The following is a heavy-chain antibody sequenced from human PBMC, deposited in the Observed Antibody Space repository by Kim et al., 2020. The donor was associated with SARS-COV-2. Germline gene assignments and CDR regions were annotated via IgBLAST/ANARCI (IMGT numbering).Heavy chain of an antibody. CDR1: GYTFTSYG. V-gene: IGHV1-18*01. CDR3: ARRSTSYYYDSSGYYYAPYNWFDP. D-gene: IGHD3-22*01. Sequence: ASVKVYCKASGYTFTSYGISWVRQAPGQGLEWMGWISAYNGNTNYAQKLQGRVTMTTDTSTSTAYMELRSLRSDDTAVYYCARRSTSYYYDSSGYYYAPYNWFDPCGQVTLVTFSS. J-gene: IGHJ5*02. CDR2: ISAYNGNT.